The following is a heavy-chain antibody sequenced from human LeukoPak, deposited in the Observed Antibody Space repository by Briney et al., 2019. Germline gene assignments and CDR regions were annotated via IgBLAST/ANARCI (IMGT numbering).Heavy chain of an antibody. CDR1: GYTSTGYY. V-gene: IGHV1-2*02. CDR2: INPNSGGT. J-gene: IGHJ4*02. CDR3: ARGQLELFSLDGY. D-gene: IGHD1-7*01. Sequence: ASVKVSCKASGYTSTGYYMHWVRQAPGQGLEWMGWINPNSGGTNYAQKFQGRVTMTRDTSISTAYMELSRLRSDDTAVYYCARGQLELFSLDGYWGQGTLVTVSS.